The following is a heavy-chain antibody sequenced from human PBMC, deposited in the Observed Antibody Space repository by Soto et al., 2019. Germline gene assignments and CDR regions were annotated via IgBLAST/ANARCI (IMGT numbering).Heavy chain of an antibody. CDR1: VGSISSSSYY. CDR2: IYYSGST. Sequence: PSETLSLTCTVSVGSISSSSYYWGWIRQPPGKGLEWIGSIYYSGSTYYNPSLKSRVTTSVDTSKNQFSLKLSSVTAADTAVYYCASLVATTGIGYYYYYMDVWGKGTTVTVSS. V-gene: IGHV4-39*01. J-gene: IGHJ6*03. CDR3: ASLVATTGIGYYYYYMDV. D-gene: IGHD5-12*01.